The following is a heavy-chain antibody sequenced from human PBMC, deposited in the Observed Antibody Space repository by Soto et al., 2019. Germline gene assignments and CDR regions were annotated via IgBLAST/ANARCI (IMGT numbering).Heavy chain of an antibody. CDR2: INHSGST. V-gene: IGHV4-39*07. Sequence: SETLSLTCTVSGGSMSTSDYYWGWIRQPPGKGLEWIGEINHSGSTNYNPSLKSRVTISVDTSKNQFSLKLSSVTAADTAVYYCARGLRRITMVRGVITSSSTFDYWGQGTLVTVSS. CDR1: GGSMSTSDYY. D-gene: IGHD3-10*01. CDR3: ARGLRRITMVRGVITSSSTFDY. J-gene: IGHJ4*02.